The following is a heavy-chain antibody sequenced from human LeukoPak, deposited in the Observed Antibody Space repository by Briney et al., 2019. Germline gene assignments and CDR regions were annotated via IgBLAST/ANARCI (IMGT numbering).Heavy chain of an antibody. D-gene: IGHD6-19*01. J-gene: IGHJ4*02. CDR3: AKDRGGSGWYAMFDY. CDR1: GFTFSSYA. V-gene: IGHV3-23*01. CDR2: ISGNGGST. Sequence: GGSLRLSCAASGFTFSSYAMSWVRQAPGKGLEWVSAISGNGGSTYYADSVKGRFTISRDNSKNTLYLQMNSLRAEDTAVYYCAKDRGGSGWYAMFDYWGQGTLVTVSS.